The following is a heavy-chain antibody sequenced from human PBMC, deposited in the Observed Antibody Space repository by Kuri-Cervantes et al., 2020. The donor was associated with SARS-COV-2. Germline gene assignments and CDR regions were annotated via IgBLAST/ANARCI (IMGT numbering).Heavy chain of an antibody. CDR2: IYTSGST. CDR1: GGSISSGSYY. D-gene: IGHD4/OR15-4a*01. CDR3: ARDPNANLNNWFDP. J-gene: IGHJ5*02. V-gene: IGHV4-61*09. Sequence: SEPLSLTCTVSGGSISSGSYYWSWIRQPAGKGLEWIGYIYTSGSTNYNPSLKSRVTISVDTSKNQFSLKLSSVTAADTAVYYCARDPNANLNNWFDPWGQGTLVTVSS.